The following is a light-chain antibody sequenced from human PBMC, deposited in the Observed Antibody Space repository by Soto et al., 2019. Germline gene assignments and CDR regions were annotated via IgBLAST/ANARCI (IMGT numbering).Light chain of an antibody. CDR2: KVS. J-gene: IGKJ5*01. Sequence: DFVMTQSPLSLPVTLGQPASISFRSIQSLVYSGGNTYLNWFQQRPGRSPRRLIYKVSNRDSGVPARFSGSGSGTDFALKISRVEAEDVGVYYCMQGTHWPITFGQGTRLEIK. CDR1: QSLVYSGGNTY. V-gene: IGKV2-30*01. CDR3: MQGTHWPIT.